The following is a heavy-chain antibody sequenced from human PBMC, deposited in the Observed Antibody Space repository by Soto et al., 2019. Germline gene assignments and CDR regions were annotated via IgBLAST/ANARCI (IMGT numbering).Heavy chain of an antibody. J-gene: IGHJ6*02. V-gene: IGHV4-34*01. CDR3: ARVYYYGSGSYSLGVRYYYGMDV. Sequence: PSETLSLTCAVYGGSFSGYYWSWILQPPGKWLEWIGEINHSGSTNYNPSLKSRVTISVDTSKNQFSLKLRSVTAADTAVYYCARVYYYGSGSYSLGVRYYYGMDVWGQGTTVTVSS. D-gene: IGHD3-10*01. CDR2: INHSGST. CDR1: GGSFSGYY.